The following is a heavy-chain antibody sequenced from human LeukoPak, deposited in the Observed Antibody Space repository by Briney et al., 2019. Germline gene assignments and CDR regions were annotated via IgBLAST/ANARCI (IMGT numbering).Heavy chain of an antibody. Sequence: GGSLRLSCAASGFTFNNYGMSWVRQAPGKGLEWVSEISNTGGSTYYGDSVQGRFTISRDNSENTLYLQMDSLRAEDTAIYYCAKGIDNRGNPFDYWGQGTLVTVST. D-gene: IGHD2/OR15-2a*01. V-gene: IGHV3-23*01. J-gene: IGHJ4*02. CDR1: GFTFNNYG. CDR3: AKGIDNRGNPFDY. CDR2: ISNTGGST.